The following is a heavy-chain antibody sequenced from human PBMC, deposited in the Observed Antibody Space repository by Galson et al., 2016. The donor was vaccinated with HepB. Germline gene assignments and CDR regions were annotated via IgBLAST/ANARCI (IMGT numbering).Heavy chain of an antibody. CDR3: AARHQSSLEWFGEILKGKIDVLDV. D-gene: IGHD3-10*01. CDR1: GLTFSMSS. Sequence: SVKVSCKASGLTFSMSSVQWVRQARGQRLEWLGWIVVGSGNTNYAQKFQERITIARDMSTNTVYVDLRSLRSEDTAVYYCAARHQSSLEWFGEILKGKIDVLDVWGQGTTVTVAS. J-gene: IGHJ3*01. V-gene: IGHV1-58*01. CDR2: IVVGSGNT.